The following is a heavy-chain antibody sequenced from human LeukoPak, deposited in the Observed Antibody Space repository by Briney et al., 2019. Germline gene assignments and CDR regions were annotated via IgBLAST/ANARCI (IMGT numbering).Heavy chain of an antibody. CDR1: GFTFSSYW. Sequence: GGSLRLSCAASGFTFSSYWMHWVRHAPGKGLVWVSRINSDGSSTSYADSVKGRFTISRDNAKNTLYLQMNSLRAEDTAVYYCARAYYYGSGSYYAQNWFDPWGQGTLVTASS. CDR2: INSDGSST. CDR3: ARAYYYGSGSYYAQNWFDP. D-gene: IGHD3-10*01. J-gene: IGHJ5*02. V-gene: IGHV3-74*01.